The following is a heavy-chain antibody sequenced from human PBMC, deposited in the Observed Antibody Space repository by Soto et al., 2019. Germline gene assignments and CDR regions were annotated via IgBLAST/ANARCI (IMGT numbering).Heavy chain of an antibody. D-gene: IGHD4-4*01. V-gene: IGHV4-31*03. Sequence: QVQLQESGPGLVKPSQTLSLTCTVSGGSISSGGYYWSWIRQHPGKGLEWIGYIYYSGSTYYNPSLKCRVTISVDTSKNQFSLKLSSVTAADTAVYYCARGVDDYTSFVWFDPWGQGTLVTVSS. CDR1: GGSISSGGYY. CDR3: ARGVDDYTSFVWFDP. CDR2: IYYSGST. J-gene: IGHJ5*02.